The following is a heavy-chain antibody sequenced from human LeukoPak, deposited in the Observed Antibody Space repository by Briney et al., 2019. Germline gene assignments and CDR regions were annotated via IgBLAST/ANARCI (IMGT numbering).Heavy chain of an antibody. CDR3: ATGGGYSGSYDFFDY. CDR1: GYTFTSYY. J-gene: IGHJ4*02. Sequence: ASVKASCKASGYTFTSYYMHWVRQSPGKGLEWMGGFDPEDGETIYAQKFQGRVTMTEDTSTDTAYMELSSLRSEDTAVYYCATGGGYSGSYDFFDYWGQGTLVTVSS. V-gene: IGHV1-24*01. D-gene: IGHD1-26*01. CDR2: FDPEDGET.